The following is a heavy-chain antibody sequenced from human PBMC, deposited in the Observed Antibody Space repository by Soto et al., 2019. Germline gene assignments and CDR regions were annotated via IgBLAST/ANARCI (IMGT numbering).Heavy chain of an antibody. CDR3: ARLGFEYETSTPYDSLMPYNSVNI. V-gene: IGHV5-51*01. D-gene: IGHD3-22*01. Sequence: LGESLKISCNGSGYIFTDYWIGWVRQMPGKGLEWMGVIYPGDSDTRYSPSFQGHVTISADKSISTAYLQWSTLKASDTAKYYCARLGFEYETSTPYDSLMPYNSVNIWSQGTSVTVSS. CDR1: GYIFTDYW. CDR2: IYPGDSDT. J-gene: IGHJ6*02.